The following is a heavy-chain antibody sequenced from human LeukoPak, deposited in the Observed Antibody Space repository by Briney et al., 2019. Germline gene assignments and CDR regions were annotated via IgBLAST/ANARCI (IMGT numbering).Heavy chain of an antibody. Sequence: PGGSLRLSCADPGFTFSEYAMHSVPQASGKGVEWVGRIRSKPNSYATADASSVEGRFTISRDDSKNTAYLQMNSLQTEDTAVYYCALWGDCTSCPTGFDPWGQGTLVTVSS. D-gene: IGHD2-2*01. CDR1: GFTFSEYA. CDR3: ALWGDCTSCPTGFDP. CDR2: IRSKPNSYAT. J-gene: IGHJ5*02. V-gene: IGHV3-73*01.